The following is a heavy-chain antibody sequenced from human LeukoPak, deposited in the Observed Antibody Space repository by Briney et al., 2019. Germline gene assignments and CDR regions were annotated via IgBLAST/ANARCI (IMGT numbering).Heavy chain of an antibody. CDR2: IYSGGST. CDR3: AVGELMTDSDY. CDR1: GFTVSSNY. D-gene: IGHD3-16*01. Sequence: PGGSLRLSCAASGFTVSSNYMSWVRQAPGKGLEWVSVIYSGGSTYCADSVKGRFTISRHNSKNTLYLQMNSLRAEDTAVYYCAVGELMTDSDYGGQGTLVTVSS. J-gene: IGHJ4*02. V-gene: IGHV3-53*04.